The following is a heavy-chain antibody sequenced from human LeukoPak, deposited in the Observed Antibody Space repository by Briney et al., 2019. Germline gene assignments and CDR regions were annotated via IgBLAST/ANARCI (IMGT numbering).Heavy chain of an antibody. CDR3: AREEDSFGYGYSHYMDV. D-gene: IGHD5-18*01. V-gene: IGHV4-59*12. Sequence: SETLSLTCTVSGASINSYYWSWIRQPPGKGLEWIGYIYSSGSTNYNPSLKSRVTISVDTSKNQFSLKLSSVTAADTAVYYCAREEDSFGYGYSHYMDVWGKGTTVTVSS. CDR1: GASINSYY. CDR2: IYSSGST. J-gene: IGHJ6*03.